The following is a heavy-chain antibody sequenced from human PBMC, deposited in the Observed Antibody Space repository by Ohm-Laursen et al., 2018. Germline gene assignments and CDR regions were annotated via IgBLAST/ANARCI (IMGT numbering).Heavy chain of an antibody. D-gene: IGHD3-10*01. V-gene: IGHV3-23*01. CDR3: AKGEWFGESTPGDFDY. Sequence: SLRLSCTASGFTFSSYGMHWVRQAPGKGLEWVSSISGSSSRTYHADSVKGRFTISRDNSKNTLHLQMNSLRAEDTAVYYCAKGEWFGESTPGDFDYWGQGTLVTVSS. CDR2: ISGSSSRT. J-gene: IGHJ4*02. CDR1: GFTFSSYG.